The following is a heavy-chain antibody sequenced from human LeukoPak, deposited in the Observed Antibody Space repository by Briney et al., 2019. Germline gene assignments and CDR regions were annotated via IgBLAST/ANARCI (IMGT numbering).Heavy chain of an antibody. Sequence: GGSLRLSCAVSGFTFSHYAMSWVRQAPGTGLEWVGSLTDSGDATYYADSVKGRFTISRDNSKNTLYLQMNSLRDEDTAVYYCAKDKCTTVAIFFDYWGQGTLVTVSS. CDR3: AKDKCTTVAIFFDY. V-gene: IGHV3-23*01. CDR1: GFTFSHYA. J-gene: IGHJ4*02. CDR2: LTDSGDAT. D-gene: IGHD4-23*01.